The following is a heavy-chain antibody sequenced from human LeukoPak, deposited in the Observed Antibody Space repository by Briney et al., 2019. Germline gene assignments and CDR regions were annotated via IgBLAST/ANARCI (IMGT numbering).Heavy chain of an antibody. CDR1: GFTFSSYS. CDR3: ARDFHRRYYDSSGYNAFDI. D-gene: IGHD3-22*01. CDR2: ISAISSSST. V-gene: IGHV3-48*04. Sequence: LAGGSLRLSCAASGFTFSSYSMNWVRQAPGKGLEWVSYISAISSSSTYYADSVKGRFTISRDNAKNSLYLQMNSLRAEDTAVYYCARDFHRRYYDSSGYNAFDIWGQGTMVTVSS. J-gene: IGHJ3*02.